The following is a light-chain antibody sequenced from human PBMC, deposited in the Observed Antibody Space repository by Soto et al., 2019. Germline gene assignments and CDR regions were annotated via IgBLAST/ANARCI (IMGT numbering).Light chain of an antibody. CDR2: EGG. CDR3: CTYAGGTTWV. Sequence: QSVLTQPASVSGSPGQSITISCTGTSSDVGSYNLVSWYQQHPGKAPKLMIYEGGKRPSGVSDRFSGSKSGNTASLTTSGLQAEDEADYYCCTYAGGTTWVFGGGTKLTVL. J-gene: IGLJ3*02. V-gene: IGLV2-23*01. CDR1: SSDVGSYNL.